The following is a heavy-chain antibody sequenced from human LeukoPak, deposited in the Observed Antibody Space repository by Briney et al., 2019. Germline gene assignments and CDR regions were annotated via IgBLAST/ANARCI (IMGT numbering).Heavy chain of an antibody. D-gene: IGHD6-13*01. CDR2: MNPNSGNT. CDR3: ARISSSNWYNERGAFDV. V-gene: IGHV1-8*03. J-gene: IGHJ3*01. CDR1: GYTFTSYD. Sequence: ASVKVSCKASGYTFTSYDINWVRQATGQGLEWMGWMNPNSGNTGYAQKFQGRVTITRNTSISTAYMGLSSLRSEDTAVYYCARISSSNWYNERGAFDVWGQGTMVTVSS.